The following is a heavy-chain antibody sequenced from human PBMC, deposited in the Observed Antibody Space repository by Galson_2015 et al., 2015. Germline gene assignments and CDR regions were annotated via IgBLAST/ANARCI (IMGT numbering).Heavy chain of an antibody. J-gene: IGHJ3*02. V-gene: IGHV2-5*02. D-gene: IGHD3-16*02. CDR2: IYWDGDK. CDR3: AHRYREGDVLDI. Sequence: PALVKPTQTLTLTCTFSGFSLSTSGVGVGWIRQAPGKALEWLALIYWDGDKRYSPSLKSRLTITKDTSKNQVVLTMTNMDPVDTATYYCAHRYREGDVLDIWGQGTMVTVSS. CDR1: GFSLSTSGVG.